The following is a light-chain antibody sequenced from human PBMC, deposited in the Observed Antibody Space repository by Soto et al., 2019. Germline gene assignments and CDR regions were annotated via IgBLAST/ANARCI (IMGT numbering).Light chain of an antibody. Sequence: QSALTQPASVSGSPGQSITISCTGTSRDVGGYNYVSWYQQHPGKAPKLMIYEVSNRPSGVSNRFSGSKSGNTASLTISGLQAEDEADYYCSSYTSSSTLGSVFGGGTKLTVL. V-gene: IGLV2-14*01. J-gene: IGLJ3*02. CDR2: EVS. CDR3: SSYTSSSTLGSV. CDR1: SRDVGGYNY.